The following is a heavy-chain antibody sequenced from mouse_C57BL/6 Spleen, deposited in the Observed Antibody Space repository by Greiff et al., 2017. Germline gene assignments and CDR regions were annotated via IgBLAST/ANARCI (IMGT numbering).Heavy chain of an antibody. J-gene: IGHJ3*01. V-gene: IGHV1-61*01. CDR3: ARDANDVSFAY. CDR2: IYPSDSET. CDR1: GYTFTSYW. D-gene: IGHD2-3*01. Sequence: VQLQQPGAELVRPGSSVKLSCKASGYTFTSYWMDWVKQRPGQGLEWIGNIYPSDSETHYNQKFKDKATLTVDKSSSTAYMQLSSLTSEDSAVYYCARDANDVSFAYWGQGTLVTVSA.